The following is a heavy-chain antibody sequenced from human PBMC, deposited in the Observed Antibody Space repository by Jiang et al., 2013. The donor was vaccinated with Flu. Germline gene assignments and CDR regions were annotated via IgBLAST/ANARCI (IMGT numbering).Heavy chain of an antibody. CDR1: GYTFTNYR. Sequence: SGAEVKKPGASVKVSCKASGYTFTNYRITWVRQAPGQGLEWMGWISGYDGTTNYAQKLQGRVTMTTDTSTATAYMEVRSLRSDDTAVYYCARNTETPGSCDYWGQGTLVTVSS. V-gene: IGHV1-18*01. D-gene: IGHD3-10*01. CDR3: ARNTETPGSCDY. CDR2: ISGYDGTT. J-gene: IGHJ4*02.